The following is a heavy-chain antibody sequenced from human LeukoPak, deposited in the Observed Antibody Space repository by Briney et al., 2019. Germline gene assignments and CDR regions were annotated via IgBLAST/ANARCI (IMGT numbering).Heavy chain of an antibody. CDR2: IYYSGST. CDR1: GGSISSSSYY. CDR3: ARATIFVVVSKKNNLFDP. D-gene: IGHD3-3*01. J-gene: IGHJ5*02. V-gene: IGHV4-39*07. Sequence: SETLSLTCTVSGGSISSSSYYWGWIRQPPGKGLEWIGSIYYSGSTYYNPSLKSRVTISVDTSKNQFSLKLSSVTAADTAVYYCARATIFVVVSKKNNLFDPWGQGTLVTVSS.